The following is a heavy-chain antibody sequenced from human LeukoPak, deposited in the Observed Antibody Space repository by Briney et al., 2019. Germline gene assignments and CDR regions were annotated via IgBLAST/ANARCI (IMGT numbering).Heavy chain of an antibody. CDR3: ARGGGVGYYYYYMDV. V-gene: IGHV4-38-2*02. D-gene: IGHD2-8*01. J-gene: IGHJ6*03. CDR1: GYSISTGYY. Sequence: SSETLSLTCTVSGYSISTGYYWGWIRQPPGKGLEWIGSIYHSGNTYYNPSLKSRVTISVDTSKNQFSLKLSSVTAADTAVYYCARGGGVGYYYYYMDVWGKGTTVTISS. CDR2: IYHSGNT.